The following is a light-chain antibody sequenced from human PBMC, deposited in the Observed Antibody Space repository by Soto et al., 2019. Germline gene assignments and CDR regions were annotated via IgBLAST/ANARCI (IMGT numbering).Light chain of an antibody. V-gene: IGLV2-14*03. Sequence: QSVLTQPASVSGSPGQSITISCTGTSSDVGGYNYVSWYQQHPGRAPKLMIYDVSYRPSGVSNRFSGSKSGNTASLTISGLQAEDEADYYCSSYTISSTLGVFGTGTKLTVL. CDR2: DVS. CDR1: SSDVGGYNY. J-gene: IGLJ1*01. CDR3: SSYTISSTLGV.